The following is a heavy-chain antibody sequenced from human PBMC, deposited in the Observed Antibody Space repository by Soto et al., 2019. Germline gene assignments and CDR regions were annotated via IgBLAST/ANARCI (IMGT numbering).Heavy chain of an antibody. D-gene: IGHD5-18*01. J-gene: IGHJ6*02. V-gene: IGHV4-61*01. CDR2: IYYSGST. CDR1: GGSVSSGSYY. Sequence: QVQLQESGPGLVKPSETLSLTCTVSGGSVSSGSYYLSWIRQPPGKGLECIGYIYYSGSTNYNPPLKRRVTISVATSKHQFSLKLSSVTAADTAVYYCARPLYSYGPMDVWGQGTTVTVSS. CDR3: ARPLYSYGPMDV.